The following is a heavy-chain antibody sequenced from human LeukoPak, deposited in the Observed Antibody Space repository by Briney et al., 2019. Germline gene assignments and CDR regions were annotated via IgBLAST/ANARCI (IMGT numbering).Heavy chain of an antibody. CDR2: ICSDGSNK. V-gene: IGHV3-33*01. Sequence: GRSLRLSCAASGFTFSNYGMHWVRQAPGKGLEWVAVICSDGSNKYYADSVRGRFTISRDNSKNTLYLQMNSLRAEDTAVYYCARVTMVAAASYNWFVPWGQGTLVTVSS. D-gene: IGHD2-15*01. J-gene: IGHJ5*02. CDR1: GFTFSNYG. CDR3: ARVTMVAAASYNWFVP.